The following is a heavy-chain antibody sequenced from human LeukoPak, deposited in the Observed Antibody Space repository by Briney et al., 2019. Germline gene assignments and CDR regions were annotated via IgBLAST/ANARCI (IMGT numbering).Heavy chain of an antibody. CDR2: IYSGGST. Sequence: PGGSLRLSCAASGFTVSSNYMSWVRQAPGKGLEWVSVIYSGGSTYYADSVKGRFTISRDNAKNSLYLQMNSLRAEDTAVYSCARLTVTKYDYWGQGTLVTVSS. V-gene: IGHV3-66*04. J-gene: IGHJ4*02. CDR3: ARLTVTKYDY. CDR1: GFTVSSNY. D-gene: IGHD4-17*01.